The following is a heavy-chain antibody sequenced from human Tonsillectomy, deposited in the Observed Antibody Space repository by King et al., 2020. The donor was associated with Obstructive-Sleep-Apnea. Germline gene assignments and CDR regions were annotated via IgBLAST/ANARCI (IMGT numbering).Heavy chain of an antibody. CDR2: LNPNSGGT. CDR1: GYTFTGYY. D-gene: IGHD3-16*01. V-gene: IGHV1-2*02. CDR3: ARDGGTVTDAFDL. J-gene: IGHJ3*01. Sequence: VQLVESGAEVKKPGASVRGSCKASGYTFTGYYMHWVRQAPGQGLEWMGWLNPNSGGTNYAQKFQGRVTMTRDTSISTAYMELSRLRSDDTAVYYCARDGGTVTDAFDLWGQGTMVTVSS.